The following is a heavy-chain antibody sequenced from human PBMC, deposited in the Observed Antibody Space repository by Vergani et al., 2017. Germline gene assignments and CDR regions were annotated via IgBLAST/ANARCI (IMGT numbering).Heavy chain of an antibody. Sequence: QVQLVASGGGLVKPGGSLRLSCAASGFTFSDHYMSWVRQAPGKGLEWISYMSSGDSIYYADSVKGRFTVSRDNTKNTLYLQMNSLRAEDTAVYYCARETDTGSAVSYNYYAMDVWGQGTTVSVSS. V-gene: IGHV3-11*04. D-gene: IGHD3-9*01. CDR3: ARETDTGSAVSYNYYAMDV. CDR2: MSSGDSI. J-gene: IGHJ6*02. CDR1: GFTFSDHY.